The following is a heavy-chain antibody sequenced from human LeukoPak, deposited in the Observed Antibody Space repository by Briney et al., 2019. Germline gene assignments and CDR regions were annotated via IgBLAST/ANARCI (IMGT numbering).Heavy chain of an antibody. V-gene: IGHV3-33*01. Sequence: PGRSLRLSCAASGFTFSSYGMHWVRQAPGKGLEWVAVIWYDGSNKYYADSVKGRFTISRDNSKNTLYLQMNGLRAEDTAVYYCARDRRGGGGSYFDYWGQGTLVTVSS. CDR1: GFTFSSYG. J-gene: IGHJ4*02. CDR2: IWYDGSNK. CDR3: ARDRRGGGGSYFDY. D-gene: IGHD1-26*01.